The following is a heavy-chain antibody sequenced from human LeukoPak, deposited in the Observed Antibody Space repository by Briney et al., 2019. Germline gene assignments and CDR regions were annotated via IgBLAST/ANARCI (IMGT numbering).Heavy chain of an antibody. CDR3: ARVVHGAFDI. V-gene: IGHV4-4*07. J-gene: IGHJ3*02. CDR1: GDSISDYY. Sequence: SETLSLACTVSGDSISDYYWIWIRQPAGEGLVWIGRIYTSGSTNYNPSLKSRVTLSVDTSKKQCSLKLSSVTAADTAVYYCARVVHGAFDIWGQGTMVTVSS. CDR2: IYTSGST.